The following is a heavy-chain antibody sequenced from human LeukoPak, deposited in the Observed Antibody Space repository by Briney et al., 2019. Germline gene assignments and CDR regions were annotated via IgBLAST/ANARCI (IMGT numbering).Heavy chain of an antibody. J-gene: IGHJ5*02. CDR1: GFTFSNCA. Sequence: GGSLRLSCAVSGFTFSNCAMHWVRQAPGKGLQWVSGISGNGETTYYADSVKGQFTISRDNSNNTLYLQMNSLRADDTAVYYCAKPNWNPETDWFDPWGQGTLVTVSS. CDR3: AKPNWNPETDWFDP. CDR2: ISGNGETT. D-gene: IGHD1-1*01. V-gene: IGHV3-23*01.